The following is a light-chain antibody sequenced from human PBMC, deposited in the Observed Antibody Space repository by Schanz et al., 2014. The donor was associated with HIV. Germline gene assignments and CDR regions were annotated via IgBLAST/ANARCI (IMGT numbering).Light chain of an antibody. Sequence: EIVMTQSPATLSVSPGERATLSCRASQSVSSNLAWYQQKPGQAPRLLIYGASTRATGIPARFSGSGSGTDFTLTISSLEPEDFAVYYCQQRTNWPPWTFGQGTKVEFK. J-gene: IGKJ1*01. V-gene: IGKV3D-15*01. CDR1: QSVSSN. CDR2: GAS. CDR3: QQRTNWPPWT.